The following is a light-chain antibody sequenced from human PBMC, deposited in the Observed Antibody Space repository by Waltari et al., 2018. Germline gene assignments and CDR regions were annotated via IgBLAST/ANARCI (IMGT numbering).Light chain of an antibody. CDR3: SSYTDRRTGV. CDR2: DVD. V-gene: IGLV2-14*03. J-gene: IGLJ3*02. Sequence: QSALTQPASVSGSPGQSITIDCAGTSGDIGGYNYVAWYQQPPGRVPTRLLSDVDNLPPGLSDRVSGSKSGNTASLTISGLQAEDEADYFCSSYTDRRTGVFGGGTKLTVL. CDR1: SGDIGGYNY.